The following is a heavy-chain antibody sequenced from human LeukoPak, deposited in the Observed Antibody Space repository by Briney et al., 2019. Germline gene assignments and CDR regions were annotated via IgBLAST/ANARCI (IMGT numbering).Heavy chain of an antibody. CDR1: GGTFSSYA. D-gene: IGHD6-13*01. J-gene: IGHJ4*02. V-gene: IGHV1-69*05. Sequence: SVKVSFKASGGTFSSYAISWVRQAPGQGLEWMGRIIPIFGTANYAQKFQGRVTITTDESTSTAYMELSSLRSEDTAVYYCARDLGSSSPLDYWGQGTLVTVSS. CDR3: ARDLGSSSPLDY. CDR2: IIPIFGTA.